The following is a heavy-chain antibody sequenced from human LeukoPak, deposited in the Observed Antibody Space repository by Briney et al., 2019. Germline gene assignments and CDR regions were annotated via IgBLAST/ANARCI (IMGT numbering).Heavy chain of an antibody. Sequence: GGSLRLSCGASGFTFDDYWMSWVRQTPGKGLEWVGRIESKTEGGTTDYAALVKGRFTISRDDSTNTLYLQMNSLKSEDTAVYYCTTYGSGRKFDYWGQGVLVTVSS. CDR2: IESKTEGGTT. D-gene: IGHD3-10*01. J-gene: IGHJ4*02. CDR3: TTYGSGRKFDY. CDR1: GFTFDDYW. V-gene: IGHV3-15*04.